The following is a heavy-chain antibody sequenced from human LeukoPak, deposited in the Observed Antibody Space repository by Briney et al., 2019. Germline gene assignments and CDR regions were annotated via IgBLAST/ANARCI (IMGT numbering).Heavy chain of an antibody. J-gene: IGHJ5*02. CDR1: GGSFSGYY. Sequence: SETLSLTCAVYGGSFSGYYWSWIRQPPGKGLEWIGEINHSGSTNYNPSLKCRVTISVDTSKNQFSLKLSSVTAADTAVYYCARGDRSIAAAGSSHWFDPWGQGTLVTVSS. CDR3: ARGDRSIAAAGSSHWFDP. CDR2: INHSGST. V-gene: IGHV4-34*01. D-gene: IGHD6-13*01.